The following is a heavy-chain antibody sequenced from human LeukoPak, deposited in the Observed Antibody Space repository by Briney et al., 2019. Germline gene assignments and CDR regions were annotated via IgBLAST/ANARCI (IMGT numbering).Heavy chain of an antibody. CDR2: IYPGDSDT. Sequence: GESLKISCKGSGYSFTSYWIGWVRQMPGKGLEWMGIIYPGDSDTRYSPSFQGQVTISADKSISTAYLQCSSLKASDTAMYYCARTRITIFGVAFDAFDIWGQGTMVTVS. V-gene: IGHV5-51*01. CDR3: ARTRITIFGVAFDAFDI. CDR1: GYSFTSYW. J-gene: IGHJ3*02. D-gene: IGHD3-3*01.